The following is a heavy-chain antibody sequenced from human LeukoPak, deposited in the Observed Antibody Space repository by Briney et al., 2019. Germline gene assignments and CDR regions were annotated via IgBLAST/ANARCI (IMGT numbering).Heavy chain of an antibody. CDR1: GGSISSSSYY. CDR3: GIAAPEVLYYYYYMDV. V-gene: IGHV4-39*07. J-gene: IGHJ6*03. Sequence: PSETLSLTCTVSGGSISSSSYYWGWIRQPPGKGLEWIGSIYYSDNIYYNPSLKSRVTISVDTSKNQFSLNVSSVTAADTAVYYCGIAAPEVLYYYYYMDVWGKGTTVTVSS. D-gene: IGHD6-6*01. CDR2: IYYSDNI.